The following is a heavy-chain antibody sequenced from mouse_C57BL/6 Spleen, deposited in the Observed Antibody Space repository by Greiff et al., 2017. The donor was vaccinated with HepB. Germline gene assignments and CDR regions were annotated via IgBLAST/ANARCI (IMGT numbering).Heavy chain of an antibody. CDR3: AREDYGSEENYAMDY. CDR1: GYTFTSYW. V-gene: IGHV1-64*01. J-gene: IGHJ4*01. D-gene: IGHD1-1*01. Sequence: QVQLQQPGAELVKPGASVKLSCKASGYTFTSYWMHWVKQRPGQGLEWIGMIHPNSGSTNYNEKFKSKATLTLDKSSSTAYMQLSSLTSEDSAVYYCAREDYGSEENYAMDYWGQGTSVTVSS. CDR2: IHPNSGST.